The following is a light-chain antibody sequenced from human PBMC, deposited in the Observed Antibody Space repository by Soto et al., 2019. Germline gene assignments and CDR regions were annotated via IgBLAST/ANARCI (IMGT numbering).Light chain of an antibody. V-gene: IGKV1-39*01. CDR2: AAS. CDR1: QGISTY. CDR3: YDSKTWT. Sequence: ILITPSPTSLAAFVRDRFTTTCRADQGISTYLDWYQQKPGRAPKLLMYAASSLQSGVPSSVSGSGSETDFTLTISSKQPEDFATYPCYDSKTWTFGQGTKVDIK. J-gene: IGKJ1*01.